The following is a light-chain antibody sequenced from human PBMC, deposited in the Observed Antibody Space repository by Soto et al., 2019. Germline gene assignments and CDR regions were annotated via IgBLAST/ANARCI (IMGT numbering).Light chain of an antibody. Sequence: QSVLTQPPSASGTPGQKVTISCSGSSSNIGSNYVYWYQQLPGTAPKLLIYRTNQRPSGVPGRFSGSKSGTSASLAISGLRSEYETYYYCAAWDDSLSGGVFGGGTKLTVL. CDR3: AAWDDSLSGGV. J-gene: IGLJ2*01. CDR2: RTN. V-gene: IGLV1-47*01. CDR1: SSNIGSNY.